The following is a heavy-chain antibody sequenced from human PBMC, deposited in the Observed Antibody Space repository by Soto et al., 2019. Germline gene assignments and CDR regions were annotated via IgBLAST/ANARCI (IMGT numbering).Heavy chain of an antibody. V-gene: IGHV3-23*01. CDR1: RFTFSSYA. J-gene: IGHJ5*02. Sequence: PGWSLRLSCAASRFTFSSYAMSWVRQAPGKGLEWVSAISGSGGSTYYADSVKGRFTISRDNSKNTLYLQMNSLRAEDTAVYYCAKDLWYSSSPPTWGQRTLVIVSS. CDR2: ISGSGGST. D-gene: IGHD6-6*01. CDR3: AKDLWYSSSPPT.